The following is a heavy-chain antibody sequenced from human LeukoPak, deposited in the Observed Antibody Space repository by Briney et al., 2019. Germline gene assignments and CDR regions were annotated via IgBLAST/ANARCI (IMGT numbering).Heavy chain of an antibody. CDR2: INSDGSST. CDR1: GFTFSSYW. D-gene: IGHD3-16*01. V-gene: IGHV3-74*01. Sequence: GGSLRLSCAASGFTFSSYWMHWVRQAPGKGPVWASHINSDGSSTSYADSVKGRFTISRDNAKNTLYLQMNSLRAEDTAVYYCAKHGSVWGNRFDYWGQGTLVTVSS. CDR3: AKHGSVWGNRFDY. J-gene: IGHJ4*02.